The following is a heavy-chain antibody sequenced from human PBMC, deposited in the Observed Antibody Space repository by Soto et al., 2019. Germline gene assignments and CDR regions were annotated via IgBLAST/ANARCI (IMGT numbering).Heavy chain of an antibody. CDR1: GGTFSSYA. V-gene: IGHV1-69*06. D-gene: IGHD3-22*01. Sequence: SVKVSCKASGGTFSSYAISWVRQAPGRGLEWMGGIIPIFGTANYAQKFQGRVTITADKSTSTAYMELSSLRSEDTAVYYCASNTYYYDSGGSRLDYWGQGTLVTVSS. J-gene: IGHJ4*02. CDR3: ASNTYYYDSGGSRLDY. CDR2: IIPIFGTA.